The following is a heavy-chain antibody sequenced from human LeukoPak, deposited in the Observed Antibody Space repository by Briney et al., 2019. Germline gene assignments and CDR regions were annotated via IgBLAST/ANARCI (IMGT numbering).Heavy chain of an antibody. Sequence: SENLSRNCAVYGGSFSGYYWSWIRQPPGKGLEWIGEINHSGSTNYNPSLKSRVTISVDTSKNQFSLKLSSVTAADTAVYYCARVLLWFGEYGYWGQGTLVTVSS. D-gene: IGHD3-10*01. CDR1: GGSFSGYY. CDR3: ARVLLWFGEYGY. CDR2: INHSGST. V-gene: IGHV4-34*01. J-gene: IGHJ4*02.